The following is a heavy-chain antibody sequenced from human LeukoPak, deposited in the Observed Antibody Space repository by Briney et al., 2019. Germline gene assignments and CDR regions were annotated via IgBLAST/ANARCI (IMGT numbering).Heavy chain of an antibody. Sequence: WASVKVSWKASGYTFTSYGISWVRQAPVQGLEWMGWISAYNGNTNYAQKLQGRVTMTTDTSTSTAYIELRSLRSDDTAVYYCARDLGLPVAGSTPWGQGTLVTVSS. CDR2: ISAYNGNT. CDR1: GYTFTSYG. J-gene: IGHJ5*02. D-gene: IGHD2-21*02. V-gene: IGHV1-18*04. CDR3: ARDLGLPVAGSTP.